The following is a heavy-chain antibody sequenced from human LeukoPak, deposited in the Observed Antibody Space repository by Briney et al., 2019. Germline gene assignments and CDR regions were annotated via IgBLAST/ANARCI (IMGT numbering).Heavy chain of an antibody. Sequence: PSETLSLTCAVYGGSFSGYYWSWIRQPPGKGLEWIGEINHSGSTNYNPSLKSRVTISVDTSKNQFSLKLNSVTAADTAVYYCARNPIYCSSTSCSLDYWGQGTLVTVSS. CDR1: GGSFSGYY. CDR3: ARNPIYCSSTSCSLDY. J-gene: IGHJ4*02. D-gene: IGHD2-2*01. V-gene: IGHV4-34*01. CDR2: INHSGST.